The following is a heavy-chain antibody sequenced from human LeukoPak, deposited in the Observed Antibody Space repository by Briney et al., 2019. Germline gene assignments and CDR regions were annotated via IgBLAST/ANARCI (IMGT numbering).Heavy chain of an antibody. V-gene: IGHV4-59*01. CDR2: IYYSGST. CDR3: ARAVGATKGWFDY. CDR1: GGSISSYY. J-gene: IGHJ4*02. Sequence: SETLSLTCTVSGGSISSYYWSWIRQPPGKGLEWIGYIYYSGSTNYNPSLKSRVTISVDTSKNRFSLKLSSVTAADTAVYFRARAVGATKGWFDYWGQGTLVTVSS. D-gene: IGHD1-26*01.